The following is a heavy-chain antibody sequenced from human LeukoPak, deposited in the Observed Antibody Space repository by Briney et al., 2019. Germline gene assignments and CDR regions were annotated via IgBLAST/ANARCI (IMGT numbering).Heavy chain of an antibody. D-gene: IGHD3-10*01. Sequence: GGPLRLSCAASGFTFSSYSMNWVRQAPGKGLEWVSYISSSSSTIYYADSVKGRFTISRDNAKNSLYLQMNSLRAEDTAVYYCARDAPSYGSGRADYWGQGTLVTVSS. CDR3: ARDAPSYGSGRADY. CDR2: ISSSSSTI. J-gene: IGHJ4*02. CDR1: GFTFSSYS. V-gene: IGHV3-48*04.